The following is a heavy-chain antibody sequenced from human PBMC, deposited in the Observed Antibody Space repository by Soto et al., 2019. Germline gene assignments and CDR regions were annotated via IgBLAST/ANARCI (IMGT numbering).Heavy chain of an antibody. CDR1: GGSISSGGYS. CDR2: IYHSGST. Sequence: SETLSLTCAVSGGSISSGGYSWSWIRQPPRKGLEWIGYIYHSGSTYYNPSLKSRVTISVDRSKNQFSLKLSSVTAADTAVYYRARLPGPWGQGTLVIVSS. CDR3: ARLPGP. J-gene: IGHJ5*02. V-gene: IGHV4-30-2*01.